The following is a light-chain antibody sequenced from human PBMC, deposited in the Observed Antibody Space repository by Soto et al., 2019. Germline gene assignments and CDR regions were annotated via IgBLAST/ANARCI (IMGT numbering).Light chain of an antibody. Sequence: QSALTQPASVSRSPGQSITISCIGTSSDIGGYNYVSWYQQHPGKAPKLMIYDVTDRPSGVSNRFSGSKSGNTASLTISGLQAEDEADYYCGSYASSNTALFGGGTKLTVL. J-gene: IGLJ2*01. CDR1: SSDIGGYNY. V-gene: IGLV2-14*03. CDR2: DVT. CDR3: GSYASSNTAL.